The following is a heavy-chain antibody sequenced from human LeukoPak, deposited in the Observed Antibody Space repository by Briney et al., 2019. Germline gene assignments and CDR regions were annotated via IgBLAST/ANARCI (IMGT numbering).Heavy chain of an antibody. CDR1: GFTFSSYG. CDR3: AREVPRGYYYYGMDV. D-gene: IGHD3-10*01. Sequence: PGGSLRLSCAASGFTFSSYGMHWVRQAPGKGLEWVAVIWYDGSNKYYADSVKGRFTISRDNSKNTLYLKMNSLRAEDTAVYYCAREVPRGYYYYGMDVWGQGTTVTVSS. J-gene: IGHJ6*02. V-gene: IGHV3-33*01. CDR2: IWYDGSNK.